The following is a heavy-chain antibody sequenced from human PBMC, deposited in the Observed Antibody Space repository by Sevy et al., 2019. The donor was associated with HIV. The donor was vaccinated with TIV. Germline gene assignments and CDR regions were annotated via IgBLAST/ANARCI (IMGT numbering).Heavy chain of an antibody. CDR1: GFTFNNFW. Sequence: GGSLRLSCVASGFTFNNFWMAWVRQAPGKGLEWFANIKPDGSESNHVGSVKGRFTISRDNAKNSLYLQVNSLTAEDTAVYYCARDVGGGYFDYWGQGTLVTVSS. CDR2: IKPDGSES. D-gene: IGHD3-16*01. CDR3: ARDVGGGYFDY. V-gene: IGHV3-7*03. J-gene: IGHJ4*01.